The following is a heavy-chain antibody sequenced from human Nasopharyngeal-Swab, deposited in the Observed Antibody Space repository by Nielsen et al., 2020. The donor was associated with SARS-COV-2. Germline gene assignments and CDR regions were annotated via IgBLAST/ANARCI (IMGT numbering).Heavy chain of an antibody. D-gene: IGHD3-9*01. Sequence: GESLKISCAASGFTFSSYAMSWVRQAPGKGLEWVSAISGSGGSTYYADSVKGRFTISRDNSKNTLYLQMNRLRAEDTAVYYCAKASIRYFDWLSGHWGQGTLVTVSS. CDR2: ISGSGGST. CDR3: AKASIRYFDWLSGH. V-gene: IGHV3-23*01. CDR1: GFTFSSYA. J-gene: IGHJ4*02.